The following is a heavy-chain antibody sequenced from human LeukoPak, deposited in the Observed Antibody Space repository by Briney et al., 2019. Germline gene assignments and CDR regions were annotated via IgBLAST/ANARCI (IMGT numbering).Heavy chain of an antibody. D-gene: IGHD3-10*01. Sequence: PSQTLSLTCTVSGGSISSGGYYWSWIRQRPGKGLEWIGYIYYSGSTYYNPSLKSRVTISVDTSKNQFSLKLSSVTAADTAVYYCARRNRLWFGELEGYWFDPWGQGTLVTVSS. CDR3: ARRNRLWFGELEGYWFDP. J-gene: IGHJ5*02. V-gene: IGHV4-31*03. CDR1: GGSISSGGYY. CDR2: IYYSGST.